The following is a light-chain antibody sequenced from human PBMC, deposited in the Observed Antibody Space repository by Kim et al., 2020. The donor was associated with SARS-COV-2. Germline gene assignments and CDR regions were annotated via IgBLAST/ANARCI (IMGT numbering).Light chain of an antibody. J-gene: IGKJ5*01. CDR3: QQYGGSPIT. CDR2: GAS. Sequence: DIVLTQSPGTLSLSPGERATLSCRASQSVTSSYLAWYQQKPGQAPRLLIYGASSRATGIPDRFSGSGSGTDFTLTISRLEREDFVVYFCQQYGGSPITFGQGTRLEIK. CDR1: QSVTSSY. V-gene: IGKV3-20*01.